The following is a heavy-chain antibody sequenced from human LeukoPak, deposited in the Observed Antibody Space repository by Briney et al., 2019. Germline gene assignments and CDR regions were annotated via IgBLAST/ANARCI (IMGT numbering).Heavy chain of an antibody. Sequence: PGGSLILSCAASGFTFSDYYMSWIRQAPGKGLEWVSYISSSSSYTNYADSVKGRFTISRDNAKNSLYLQMNSLRAEDTAVYYCARSQRRSYYGMDVWGQGTTVTVSS. CDR3: ARSQRRSYYGMDV. J-gene: IGHJ6*02. CDR1: GFTFSDYY. V-gene: IGHV3-11*03. CDR2: ISSSSSYT. D-gene: IGHD1-1*01.